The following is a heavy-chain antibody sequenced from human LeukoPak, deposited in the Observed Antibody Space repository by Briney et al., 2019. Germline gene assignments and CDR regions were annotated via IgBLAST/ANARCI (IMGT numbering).Heavy chain of an antibody. D-gene: IGHD4-11*01. V-gene: IGHV3-21*01. CDR3: ARVAQGATTENYYYYYMDV. J-gene: IGHJ6*03. Sequence: MTGGSLRLSCAASGFTFRNYWMGWVRQAPGKGLEWVSAITSRGTHIYNADSVKGRFTISRDNAENSAYLQMSSLRAEDTAVYCCARVAQGATTENYYYYYMDVWGKGTTVTVSS. CDR1: GFTFRNYW. CDR2: ITSRGTHI.